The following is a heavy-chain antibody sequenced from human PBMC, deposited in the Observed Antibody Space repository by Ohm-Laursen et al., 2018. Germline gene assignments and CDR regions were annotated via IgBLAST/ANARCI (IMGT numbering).Heavy chain of an antibody. CDR1: GFTFSDYY. J-gene: IGHJ3*02. CDR3: ASLYPGVRGYLGDAFDI. V-gene: IGHV3-11*01. CDR2: ISSSGSTI. Sequence: SLRLSCAASGFTFSDYYMSWIRQAPGKRLEWVSYISSSGSTIYYADSVKGRFTISRDNAKNSLYLQMNSLRAEDTAVYYCASLYPGVRGYLGDAFDIWGQGTMVAVSS. D-gene: IGHD3-10*01.